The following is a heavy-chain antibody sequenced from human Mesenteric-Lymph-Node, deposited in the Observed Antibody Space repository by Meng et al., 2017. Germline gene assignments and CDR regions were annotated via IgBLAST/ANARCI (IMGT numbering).Heavy chain of an antibody. CDR3: AHQAVAGTRGWFDP. CDR1: VYTFTGYY. CDR2: INPNSGGT. Sequence: QGHLGHSGTEVQKPGASVTVYCTSSVYTFTGYYMHWVLKAPGQGLEWMGRINPNSGGTNYAQKFQGRVTMTRDTSISTAYMELSRLRSDDTAVYYCAHQAVAGTRGWFDPWGQGTLVTVSS. V-gene: IGHV1-2*06. D-gene: IGHD6-19*01. J-gene: IGHJ5*02.